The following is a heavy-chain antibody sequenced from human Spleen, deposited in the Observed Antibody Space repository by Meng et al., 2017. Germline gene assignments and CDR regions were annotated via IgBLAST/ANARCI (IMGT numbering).Heavy chain of an antibody. J-gene: IGHJ4*02. CDR1: GASVSSHY. D-gene: IGHD1-26*01. Sequence: GSLRLSCTVSGASVSSHYWSWIRQTPGKGLQWIGYIHNRGGTTYNPSLKSRVTMSVDTSKNQFSLKLSSVAAADTAVYYCARDIREVGAIYYFDYWGRGTLVTVSS. CDR2: IHNRGGT. V-gene: IGHV4-59*02. CDR3: ARDIREVGAIYYFDY.